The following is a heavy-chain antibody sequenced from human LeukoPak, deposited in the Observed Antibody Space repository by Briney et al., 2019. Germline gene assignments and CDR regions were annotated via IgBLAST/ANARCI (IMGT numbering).Heavy chain of an antibody. CDR3: EKSIRFCSSNSCFAGYYNYGLHV. Sequence: GGSLRLSCAASGFTFSSYGMHWVRQAPGKGLEWVAVISHDGSSKYFADSVKGRFTISRDNPKNTLDLQMQSLRAEATAVYYCEKSIRFCSSNSCFAGYYNYGLHVWGQGTTVIVSS. J-gene: IGHJ6*02. D-gene: IGHD2-2*01. V-gene: IGHV3-30*18. CDR2: ISHDGSSK. CDR1: GFTFSSYG.